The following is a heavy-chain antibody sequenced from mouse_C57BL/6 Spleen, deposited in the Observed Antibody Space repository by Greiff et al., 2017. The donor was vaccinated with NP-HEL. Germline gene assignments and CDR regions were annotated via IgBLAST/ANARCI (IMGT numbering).Heavy chain of an antibody. J-gene: IGHJ2*01. CDR1: GYTFTDYY. Sequence: QVQLQQSGAELVRPGASVKLSCKASGYTFTDYYINWVKQRPGQGLEWIARIYPGSGNTYYNEKFKGKATLTAEKSSSTAYMQLSSLTSEDSAVYFCARLATKGDYFDYWGQGTTLTVSS. CDR2: IYPGSGNT. CDR3: ARLATKGDYFDY. V-gene: IGHV1-76*01.